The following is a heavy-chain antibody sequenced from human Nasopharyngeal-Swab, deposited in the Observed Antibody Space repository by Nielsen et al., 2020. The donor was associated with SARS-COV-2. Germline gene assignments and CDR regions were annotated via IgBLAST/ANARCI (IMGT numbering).Heavy chain of an antibody. J-gene: IGHJ3*02. V-gene: IGHV3-23*01. Sequence: GRSLRLSCAASGFTSSAYNINWVRQAPGRGLEWVAVISGSGAATHSADSAKGRFAISRDNSKNTLYLQMNSLRAEDTAVYYCAKHTAGWFGGDAFDIWGQGTVVTVSS. D-gene: IGHD3-10*01. CDR1: GFTSSAYN. CDR2: ISGSGAAT. CDR3: AKHTAGWFGGDAFDI.